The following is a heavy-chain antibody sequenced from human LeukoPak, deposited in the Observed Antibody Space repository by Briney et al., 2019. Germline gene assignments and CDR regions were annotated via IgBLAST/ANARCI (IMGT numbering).Heavy chain of an antibody. CDR1: GGSISSGSYY. J-gene: IGHJ4*02. Sequence: PSETLSLTCTVSGGSISSGSYYWSWIRQPAGKGLEWIGRIYTSGSTNYNPSLKSRVTISVDRSKNQFSLKLSSVTAADTAVYYCARSGYCSSTSCYYFDYWGQGTLVTVSS. D-gene: IGHD2-2*03. V-gene: IGHV4-61*02. CDR2: IYTSGST. CDR3: ARSGYCSSTSCYYFDY.